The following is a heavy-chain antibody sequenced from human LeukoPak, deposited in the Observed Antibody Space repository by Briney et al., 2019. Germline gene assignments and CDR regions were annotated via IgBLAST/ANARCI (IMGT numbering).Heavy chain of an antibody. CDR3: ARRLPPIVVVPAAIHQGSGWFDP. D-gene: IGHD2-2*02. V-gene: IGHV4-30-4*08. J-gene: IGHJ5*02. CDR1: GGSISSGDYY. CDR2: IYYSGST. Sequence: SETLSLTCTVSGGSISSGDYYWSWLRQPPGKGLEWIGYIYYSGSTYYNPSLKSRVTISVDTSKNQLPLKLSSVTAADTAVYYCARRLPPIVVVPAAIHQGSGWFDPWGQGTLVTVSS.